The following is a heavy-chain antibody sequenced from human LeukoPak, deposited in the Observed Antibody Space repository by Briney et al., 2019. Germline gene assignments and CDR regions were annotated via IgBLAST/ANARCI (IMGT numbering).Heavy chain of an antibody. CDR3: ARVRIAVAGPGAFDI. CDR2: IYYSGST. Sequence: SETLSLTCTVSGGSISSYYWSWIQQPPGKGLEWIGYIYYSGSTNYNPSLKSRVTISVDTSKNQFSLKLSSVTAADTAVYYCARVRIAVAGPGAFDIWGQGTMVTVSS. D-gene: IGHD6-19*01. J-gene: IGHJ3*02. V-gene: IGHV4-59*01. CDR1: GGSISSYY.